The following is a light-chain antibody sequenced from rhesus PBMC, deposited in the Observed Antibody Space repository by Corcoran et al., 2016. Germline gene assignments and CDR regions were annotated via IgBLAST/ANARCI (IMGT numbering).Light chain of an antibody. J-gene: IGKJ2*01. V-gene: IGKV2-86*01. CDR3: MQYTHIPYS. CDR2: EVS. CDR1: QSLSDSEDGNTY. Sequence: DIVMTQTPLSLPVTPGEPASISCRPSQSLSDSEDGNTYLDWDLPKPGQSPTPLIYEVSNRAAGVPARFSGSGSDTDFTLEIRRVEAEDVGVYYCMQYTHIPYSFGQGTKVEIK.